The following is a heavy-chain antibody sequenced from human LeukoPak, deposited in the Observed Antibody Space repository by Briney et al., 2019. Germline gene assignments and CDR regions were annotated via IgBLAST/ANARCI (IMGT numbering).Heavy chain of an antibody. CDR2: IYCSGGT. CDR3: ASGYGNSGYYYVPDY. V-gene: IGHV4-39*01. CDR1: GGSLSSSSDC. D-gene: IGHD3-22*01. Sequence: SETLSLTCTVSGGSLSSSSDCWGWIRQPPGKGLEWIGNIYCSGGTSYNPSLKSRVTISVDTSKNQCSLKLSSVTAADTAVYYCASGYGNSGYYYVPDYWGQGTLVTVSS. J-gene: IGHJ4*02.